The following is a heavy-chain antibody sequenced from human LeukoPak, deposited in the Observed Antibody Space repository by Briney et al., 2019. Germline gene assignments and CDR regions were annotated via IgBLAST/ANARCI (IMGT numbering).Heavy chain of an antibody. CDR1: GFTFSSYA. CDR3: AKEITMVRGFSSFDY. D-gene: IGHD3-10*01. V-gene: IGHV3-23*01. Sequence: GGSLRLSCAASGFTFSSYAMGWVRQAPGKGLEWVSAISGSGGSTYYADSVKGRFTISRDNSKNTLYLQMDSLRAEDTAVYYCAKEITMVRGFSSFDYWGQGTLVTVSS. J-gene: IGHJ4*02. CDR2: ISGSGGST.